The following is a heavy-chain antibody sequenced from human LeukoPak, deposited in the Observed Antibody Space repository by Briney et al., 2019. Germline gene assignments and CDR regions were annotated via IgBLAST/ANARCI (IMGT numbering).Heavy chain of an antibody. CDR1: GFTFSSYG. CDR3: AKDVKTAMVSNYFDY. J-gene: IGHJ4*02. Sequence: PGRSLRLSCAASGFTFSSYGMHWVRQAPGKGLEWVAVISYDGSNKYYADSVKGRFTISRDNSKNTLNLQMNSLRAEDTAVYYCAKDVKTAMVSNYFDYWGQGTLVTVSS. D-gene: IGHD5-18*01. V-gene: IGHV3-30*18. CDR2: ISYDGSNK.